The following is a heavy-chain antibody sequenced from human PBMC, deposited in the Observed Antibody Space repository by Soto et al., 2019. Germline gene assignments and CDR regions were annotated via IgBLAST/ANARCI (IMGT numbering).Heavy chain of an antibody. Sequence: SETLSITCTVSGGSISSSSYYWGWIRQPPGKGLEWIGSIYYSGSTYYNPSLKSRVTISVDTSKNQFSLKLSSVTAADTAVYYCASLNIVATISLDYWGQGTLVTVSS. CDR1: GGSISSSSYY. CDR2: IYYSGST. D-gene: IGHD5-12*01. CDR3: ASLNIVATISLDY. V-gene: IGHV4-39*01. J-gene: IGHJ4*02.